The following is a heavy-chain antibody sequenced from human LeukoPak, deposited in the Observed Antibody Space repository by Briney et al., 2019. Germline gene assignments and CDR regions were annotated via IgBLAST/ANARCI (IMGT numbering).Heavy chain of an antibody. Sequence: GGSLRLSRAASGFSVSSNYMSWVRQAPGKGLEWVSVLYSGGTTYYADSVKGRFTVSRDNSKNTLYLQMNSLRVEDTAVYYCARDSSSGWYHDSWGQGTLVTVSS. V-gene: IGHV3-53*01. D-gene: IGHD6-19*01. J-gene: IGHJ4*02. CDR2: LYSGGTT. CDR3: ARDSSSGWYHDS. CDR1: GFSVSSNY.